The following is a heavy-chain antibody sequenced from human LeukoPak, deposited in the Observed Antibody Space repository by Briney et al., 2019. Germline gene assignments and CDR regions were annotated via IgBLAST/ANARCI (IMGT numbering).Heavy chain of an antibody. V-gene: IGHV3-21*01. Sequence: GGSLRLSCAASGFTFSSYSMNWVRQAPGKGLEWVSSISSSSSYIYYAASVKGRFTISRDNAKNSLYLQMNSLRAEDTAVYYCARDKSFPNAFDIWGQGTMVTVSS. D-gene: IGHD1-26*01. CDR2: ISSSSSYI. CDR1: GFTFSSYS. CDR3: ARDKSFPNAFDI. J-gene: IGHJ3*02.